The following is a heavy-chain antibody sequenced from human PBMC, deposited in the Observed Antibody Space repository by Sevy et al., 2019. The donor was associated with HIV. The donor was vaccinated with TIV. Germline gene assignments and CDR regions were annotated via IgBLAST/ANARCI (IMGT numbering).Heavy chain of an antibody. Sequence: ASVKVSCETSGYRFTDYYIHWVRQAPGQGLAWMGWIHPNSDVTKSAKKFQDRVIMTKDTSISTVYMELRGLTFDDSAVYYCARDQEFCSTTTCYSGLDQWGHGSLVTVSS. V-gene: IGHV1-2*02. CDR3: ARDQEFCSTTTCYSGLDQ. D-gene: IGHD2-2*02. CDR2: IHPNSDVT. J-gene: IGHJ4*01. CDR1: GYRFTDYY.